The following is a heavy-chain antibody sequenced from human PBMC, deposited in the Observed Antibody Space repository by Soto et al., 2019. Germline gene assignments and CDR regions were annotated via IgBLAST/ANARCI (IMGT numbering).Heavy chain of an antibody. V-gene: IGHV3-23*01. D-gene: IGHD6-13*01. CDR2: ISGSGGST. Sequence: PCVPLRVCCTAAEGTCIGHAISWIRQAPGKGLEWVSAISGSGGSTHYADSVKGRFTISRDNSKNTLYLQMNSLRAEDTAVYYCAKVIGHQYRSSVGYFQHSGQGTLVTVSS. J-gene: IGHJ1*01. CDR3: AKVIGHQYRSSVGYFQH. CDR1: EGTCIGHA.